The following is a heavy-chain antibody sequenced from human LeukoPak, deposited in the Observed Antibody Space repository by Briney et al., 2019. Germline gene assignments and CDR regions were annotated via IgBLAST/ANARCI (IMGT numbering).Heavy chain of an antibody. D-gene: IGHD3-10*01. J-gene: IGHJ5*01. CDR1: KYTFRYYY. CDR2: ISSNGRTI. V-gene: IGHV3-11*01. Sequence: PGGSLRLSCAASKYTFRYYYMSWVRQAPGKGLEWIAYISSNGRTIYYADSVRGRFTISRDNDKSSMYLLMNSLRVDDTAVYYCVRDSPRVRVRFDSWGQGTLVTVSS. CDR3: VRDSPRVRVRFDS.